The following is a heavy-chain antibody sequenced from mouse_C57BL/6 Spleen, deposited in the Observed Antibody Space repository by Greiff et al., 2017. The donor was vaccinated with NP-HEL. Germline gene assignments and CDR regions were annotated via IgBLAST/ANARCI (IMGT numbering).Heavy chain of an antibody. V-gene: IGHV1-81*01. D-gene: IGHD2-4*01. CDR3: AREEVVGYDYDGLWFAY. CDR2: IYPRSGNT. J-gene: IGHJ3*01. Sequence: VQLQQSGAELARPGASVKLSCKASGYTFTSYGISWVKQRTGQGLEWIGEIYPRSGNTYYNEKFKGKATLTADKSSSTAYMELRSLTSEDSAVYCCAREEVVGYDYDGLWFAYWGQGTLVTVSA. CDR1: GYTFTSYG.